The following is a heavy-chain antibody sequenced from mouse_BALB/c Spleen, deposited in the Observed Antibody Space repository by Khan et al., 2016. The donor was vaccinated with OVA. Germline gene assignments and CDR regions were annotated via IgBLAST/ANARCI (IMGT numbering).Heavy chain of an antibody. CDR3: ARRGYDYGRGALFAY. D-gene: IGHD2-4*01. V-gene: IGHV2-2*02. CDR1: GFSLNNYS. CDR2: IWSAGST. Sequence: QVQLKESGPGLVQPSQSLSITCTVSGFSLNNYSVHWVRQSPGKGLEWLGVIWSAGSTDYNAAFISRLTISKDNSRSHVFFKMNSLQPNDTARYYCARRGYDYGRGALFAYWGQGTLVTVSA. J-gene: IGHJ3*01.